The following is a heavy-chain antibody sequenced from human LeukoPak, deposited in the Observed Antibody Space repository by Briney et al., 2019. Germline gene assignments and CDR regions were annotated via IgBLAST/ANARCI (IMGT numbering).Heavy chain of an antibody. V-gene: IGHV1-2*02. J-gene: IGHJ6*02. CDR3: ARELSGSYPRGYYYYGMDV. CDR1: GYTFTGYY. Sequence: ASVKVSCKASGYTFTGYYMHWVRQAPGQGLEWMGWINPNSGGTNYAQKFQGRVTMTRDTSISTAYMELSRLRSDDTAVYYCARELSGSYPRGYYYYGMDVWGQGTTVTVSS. CDR2: INPNSGGT. D-gene: IGHD1-26*01.